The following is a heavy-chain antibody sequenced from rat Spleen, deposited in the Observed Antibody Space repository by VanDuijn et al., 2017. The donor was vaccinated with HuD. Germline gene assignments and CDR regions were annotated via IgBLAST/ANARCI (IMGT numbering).Heavy chain of an antibody. CDR2: ISYDGSST. CDR1: GFTFSNYG. V-gene: IGHV5-29*01. J-gene: IGHJ2*01. CDR3: TIHPRY. Sequence: EVQLVESGGGLVQPGRSLKLSCAASGFTFSNYGMHWIRQAPTKGLEWVATISYDGSSTYYRDSVKGRFTISRDNAKSTLYLQMNSLQTDDTGTYYCTIHPRYWGQGVMVTVSS. D-gene: IGHD3-1*01.